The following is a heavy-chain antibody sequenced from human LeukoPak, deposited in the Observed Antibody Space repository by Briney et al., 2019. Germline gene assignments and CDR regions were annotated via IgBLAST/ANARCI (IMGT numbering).Heavy chain of an antibody. V-gene: IGHV3-64*01. CDR1: GFSFSSFF. CDR2: ISANGGRT. J-gene: IGHJ5*02. D-gene: IGHD6-19*01. Sequence: GGSLRLSCAASGFSFSSFFMHWVRQAPGKGLEYVPGISANGGRTYYANSVKGRFTISRDNSKNTLYLHLGSLRPEDMAVYYCARGTRFITVAGTSLSFDPWGQGILVIVSS. CDR3: ARGTRFITVAGTSLSFDP.